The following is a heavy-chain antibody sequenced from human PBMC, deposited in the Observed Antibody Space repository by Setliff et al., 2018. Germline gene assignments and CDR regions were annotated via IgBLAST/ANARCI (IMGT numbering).Heavy chain of an antibody. Sequence: PSETLSLTCTVSGYSISSGYIWGWIRQPPGKGLEWVGNIGHTGSINYNPSLKSRLTISRDNAKNSLYLQMNSLRVEDTAIYYCLKGGWGATFHSWGQGTLVTVSS. J-gene: IGHJ5*01. V-gene: IGHV4-38-2*02. D-gene: IGHD1-26*01. CDR3: LKGGWGATFHS. CDR1: GYSISSGYI. CDR2: IGHTGSI.